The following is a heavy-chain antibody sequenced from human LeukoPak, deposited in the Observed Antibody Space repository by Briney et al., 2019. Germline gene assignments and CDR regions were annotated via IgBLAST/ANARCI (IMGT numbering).Heavy chain of an antibody. V-gene: IGHV3-48*04. D-gene: IGHD3-10*01. CDR1: GFTFSSYS. J-gene: IGHJ6*02. Sequence: GGSLRLSCAASGFTFSSYSMNWVRQAPGKGLEWVSYISSSSSTIYYADSVKGRFTISRDNAKNSLYLQMNSLRAEDTAVYYCARDPSRGFGELPTDVWGQGTTVTVSS. CDR2: ISSSSSTI. CDR3: ARDPSRGFGELPTDV.